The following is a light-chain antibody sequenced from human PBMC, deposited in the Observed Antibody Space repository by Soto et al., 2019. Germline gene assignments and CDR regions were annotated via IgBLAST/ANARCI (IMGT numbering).Light chain of an antibody. Sequence: QSALTQPASVSGSPGQSITLSCTGTSSDVGGYNYVSWYQQHPGKAPKLMIYEVSNRPSGISHRFSGSKSGRTASLTISGLQSEDEADYYCCSYTDDNTRVFGGGTKVTVL. CDR1: SSDVGGYNY. CDR3: CSYTDDNTRV. J-gene: IGLJ2*01. CDR2: EVS. V-gene: IGLV2-14*01.